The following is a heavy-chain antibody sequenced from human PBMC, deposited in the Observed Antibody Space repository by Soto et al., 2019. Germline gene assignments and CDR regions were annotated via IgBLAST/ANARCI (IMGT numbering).Heavy chain of an antibody. Sequence: GASVKVSCKASGYTFTNYYMHWVRQAPGQGLEWMGIINPSDGSTSYAQKFQGRVTMTRDTSTSTVYMELSSLRSEDTAVYYCARDSHERADYYASSGYFRYEYFQLWGQGTPVTVST. CDR1: GYTFTNYY. CDR2: INPSDGST. V-gene: IGHV1-46*01. CDR3: ARDSHERADYYASSGYFRYEYFQL. J-gene: IGHJ1*01. D-gene: IGHD3-22*01.